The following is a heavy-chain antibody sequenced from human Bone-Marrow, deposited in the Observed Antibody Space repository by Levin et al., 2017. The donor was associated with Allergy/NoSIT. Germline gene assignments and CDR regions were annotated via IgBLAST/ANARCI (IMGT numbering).Heavy chain of an antibody. V-gene: IGHV3-72*01. Sequence: GGSLRLSCAASGFTFSDHYMDWVRQAPGKGLEWVGRIRNKANSYTTEYAASVKGRFTVSRDDSKSSLFLQMSSLKTEDTAVYYCARSTTATTPYYSDYWGQGTLVTVSS. CDR2: IRNKANSYTT. CDR1: GFTFSDHY. CDR3: ARSTTATTPYYSDY. J-gene: IGHJ4*02. D-gene: IGHD4-17*01.